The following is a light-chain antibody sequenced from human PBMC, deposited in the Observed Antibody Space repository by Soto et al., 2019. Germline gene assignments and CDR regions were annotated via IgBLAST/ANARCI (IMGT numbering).Light chain of an antibody. Sequence: VVTQEPSLTVSPGGTVTLTCVSSTGALNGGHYPSWIQQKPGQAPRLPIYGASSRAIGIPDRFSGSGSGTDFTLTISRLEPEDFAVYYCQQYGSSPRTFGQGTKVDIK. CDR1: TGALNGGHY. CDR2: GAS. V-gene: IGKV3-20*01. J-gene: IGKJ1*01. CDR3: QQYGSSPRT.